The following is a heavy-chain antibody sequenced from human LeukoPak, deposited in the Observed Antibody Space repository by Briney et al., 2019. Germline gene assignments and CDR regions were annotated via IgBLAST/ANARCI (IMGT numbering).Heavy chain of an antibody. CDR1: GGTFSSYA. CDR2: IIPIFGTA. D-gene: IGHD5-18*01. CDR3: ARLRSYGYWAAFDY. Sequence: ASVKVSCKASGGTFSSYAISWVRQAPGQGLEWMGGIIPIFGTASYAQKFQGRVTITADESTSTAYMELSSLRSEDTAVYYCARLRSYGYWAAFDYWGQGTLVTVSS. J-gene: IGHJ4*02. V-gene: IGHV1-69*01.